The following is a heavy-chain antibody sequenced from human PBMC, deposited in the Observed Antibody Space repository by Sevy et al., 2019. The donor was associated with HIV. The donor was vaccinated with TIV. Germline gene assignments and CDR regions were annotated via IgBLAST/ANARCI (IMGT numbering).Heavy chain of an antibody. Sequence: GGSLRLSCAASGFRVSSNYMSWVRQAPGKGPEWVSVIHSGGKISYADSVQGRFTISRDNSKNTLYLQMNSLRAEDTAVYYCAREDIVLGEDNYYGIDVWGQGTTVTVSS. CDR2: IHSGGKI. D-gene: IGHD2-15*01. V-gene: IGHV3-53*01. J-gene: IGHJ6*02. CDR3: AREDIVLGEDNYYGIDV. CDR1: GFRVSSNY.